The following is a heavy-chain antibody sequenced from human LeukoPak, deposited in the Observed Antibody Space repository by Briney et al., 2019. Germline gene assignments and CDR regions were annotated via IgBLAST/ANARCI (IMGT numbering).Heavy chain of an antibody. CDR1: GGSIDSNY. CDR3: ARLGANDILTGYISD. J-gene: IGHJ1*01. V-gene: IGHV4-4*07. CDR2: IYSTGRT. Sequence: SETLSLTCSVSGGSIDSNYWSWIRQPAGKGLEWIGRIYSTGRTTYNPSLKSRVTMSVDTSQNQFSLRLSSVTAADTAVYYCARLGANDILTGYISDWGQGTLVTVSS. D-gene: IGHD3-9*01.